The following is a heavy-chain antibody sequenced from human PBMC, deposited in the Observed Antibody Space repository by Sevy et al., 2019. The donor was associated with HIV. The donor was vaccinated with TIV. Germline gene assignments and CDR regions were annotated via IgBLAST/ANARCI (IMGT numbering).Heavy chain of an antibody. Sequence: GGSLRLSCVASGLTFSVYSMNWVRQAPGKGLEWVSSISSSSTYIYYADSVKGRFTISRDNAKKSLYLQMNSLRAEETAVYYCARDRDGSGSSGGYGMDVWGQGTTVTVSS. J-gene: IGHJ6*02. D-gene: IGHD3-10*01. CDR1: GLTFSVYS. V-gene: IGHV3-21*01. CDR3: ARDRDGSGSSGGYGMDV. CDR2: ISSSSTYI.